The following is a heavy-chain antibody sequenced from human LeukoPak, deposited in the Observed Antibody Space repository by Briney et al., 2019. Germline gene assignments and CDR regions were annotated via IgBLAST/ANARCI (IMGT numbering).Heavy chain of an antibody. Sequence: ASVKVSCKASGYTFTSYGISWVRQAPGQGLEWMGWISAYNGNTNYAQKLQGRVTMTTDTSTSTAYMELRSLRSDDTAVYYCARDRPGQQLVPRWFDPWGQGTLVTVSS. D-gene: IGHD6-13*01. V-gene: IGHV1-18*01. CDR2: ISAYNGNT. J-gene: IGHJ5*02. CDR1: GYTFTSYG. CDR3: ARDRPGQQLVPRWFDP.